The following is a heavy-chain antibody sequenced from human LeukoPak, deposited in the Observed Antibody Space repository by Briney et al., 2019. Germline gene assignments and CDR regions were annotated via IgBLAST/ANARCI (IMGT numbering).Heavy chain of an antibody. D-gene: IGHD2-15*01. CDR3: ARVVAADDAFDI. CDR1: EYTFTGYY. V-gene: IGHV1-24*01. J-gene: IGHJ3*02. CDR2: FDPEDGET. Sequence: ASVKVSCKASEYTFTGYYMHWVRQAPGKGLEWMGGFDPEDGETIYAQKFQGRVTMTEDTSTDTAYMELSSLRSEDTAVYYCARVVAADDAFDIWGQGTMVTVSS.